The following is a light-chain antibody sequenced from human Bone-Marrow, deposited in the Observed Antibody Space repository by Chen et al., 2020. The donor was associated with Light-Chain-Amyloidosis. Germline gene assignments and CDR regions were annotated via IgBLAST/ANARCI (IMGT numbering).Light chain of an antibody. V-gene: IGLV3-21*02. CDR2: DDR. CDR3: QVWDRSSDRPV. Sequence: SYVLTQPSSVSVAPGQTATIAWGGNNTGSTSVHWYQQKPGQAPLLVVYDDRDRPSGIPERLSGSNSGNTATLPISRVEAGDEADYYCQVWDRSSDRPVFGGGTKLTVL. J-gene: IGLJ3*02. CDR1: NTGSTS.